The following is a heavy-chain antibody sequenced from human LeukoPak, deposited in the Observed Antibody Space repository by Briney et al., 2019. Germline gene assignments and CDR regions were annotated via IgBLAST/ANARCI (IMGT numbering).Heavy chain of an antibody. J-gene: IGHJ4*02. V-gene: IGHV3-74*03. Sequence: GGSLRLSCAASGFTFSIYWMHWVRQAPGKGLVWVSHINGDGSDTTYADSVKGRLSISRDNAKNTLYLQMNSLRAEDTAVYYCARPSHDTSGYYFGFWGQGTPVTVSS. CDR3: ARPSHDTSGYYFGF. CDR2: INGDGSDT. D-gene: IGHD3-22*01. CDR1: GFTFSIYW.